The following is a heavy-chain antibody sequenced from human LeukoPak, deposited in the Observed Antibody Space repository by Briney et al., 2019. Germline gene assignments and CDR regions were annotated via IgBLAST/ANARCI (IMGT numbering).Heavy chain of an antibody. CDR3: AKDRKWYVTTVTTDY. J-gene: IGHJ4*02. V-gene: IGHV3-23*01. CDR2: ISGSGGST. D-gene: IGHD4-17*01. Sequence: PGGSLRLSCAASGFTFSSYAMSWVRQAPGKGLEWVSAISGSGGSTYYADSVKGRFTIPRDNSKNTLYLQMNSLRAEDTAVYYCAKDRKWYVTTVTTDYWGQGTLVTVSS. CDR1: GFTFSSYA.